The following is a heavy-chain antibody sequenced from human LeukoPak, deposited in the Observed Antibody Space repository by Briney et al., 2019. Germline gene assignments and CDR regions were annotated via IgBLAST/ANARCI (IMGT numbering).Heavy chain of an antibody. CDR1: GGSISSYY. J-gene: IGHJ4*02. CDR3: ARGNYDFWSGTKFDY. CDR2: INHSGST. V-gene: IGHV4-34*01. Sequence: PSETLSLTCTVSGGSISSYYWSWIRQPPGKGLEWIGEINHSGSTNYNPSLKSRVTISVDTSKNQFSLKLSSVTAADTAVYYCARGNYDFWSGTKFDYWGQGTLVTVSS. D-gene: IGHD3-3*01.